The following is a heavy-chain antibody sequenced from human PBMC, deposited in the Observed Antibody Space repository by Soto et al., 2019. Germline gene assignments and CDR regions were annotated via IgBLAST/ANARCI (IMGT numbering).Heavy chain of an antibody. CDR1: GGSSSGYY. D-gene: IGHD3-10*01. V-gene: IGHV4-34*01. Sequence: SATLSLTCAVYGGSSSGYYWSWIRQPPGKGLEWIGEINHSGSTNYNPSLQSRVTISVDTSKNQFSLKLSSVTAADTAVYYCARGPRGVIKSYYYYGMDVWGQVTTVTVSS. J-gene: IGHJ6*02. CDR2: INHSGST. CDR3: ARGPRGVIKSYYYYGMDV.